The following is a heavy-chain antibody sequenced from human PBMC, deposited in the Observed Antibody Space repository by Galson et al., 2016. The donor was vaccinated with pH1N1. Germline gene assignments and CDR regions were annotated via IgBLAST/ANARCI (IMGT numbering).Heavy chain of an antibody. J-gene: IGHJ3*02. CDR1: GGSISSGSYY. CDR3: ARDRRVREWGADTFDI. V-gene: IGHV4-61*09. CDR2: ICTSGST. D-gene: IGHD3-10*01. Sequence: TLSLTCTVSGGSISSGSYYWSWIRQPAGKGLEWIGYICTSGSTNYNPSLKSRVTISVDTSKNQFSLKLSSVTAADTAVYYCARDRRVREWGADTFDIWGQGTMVTVSS.